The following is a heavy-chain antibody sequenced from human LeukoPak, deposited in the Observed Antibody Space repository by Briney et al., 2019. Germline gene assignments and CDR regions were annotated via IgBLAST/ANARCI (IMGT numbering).Heavy chain of an antibody. CDR1: GGSISSGGYS. CDR2: IYHSGST. V-gene: IGHV4-30-2*01. CDR3: ARSYYDFWSGYYPFDY. Sequence: SETLSLTCAVSGGSISSGGYSWSWIRQPPGKGLEWIGYIYHSGSTYYNPSLKSRVTISVDRSKNQFSLKLSPVTAADTAVYYCARSYYDFWSGYYPFDYWGQGTLVTVSS. D-gene: IGHD3-3*01. J-gene: IGHJ4*02.